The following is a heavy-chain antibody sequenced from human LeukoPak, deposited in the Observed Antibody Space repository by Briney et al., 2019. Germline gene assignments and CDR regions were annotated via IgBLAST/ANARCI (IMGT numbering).Heavy chain of an antibody. CDR3: ARGLRWYCSSTSCRYPNWFDP. Sequence: SETLSLTCAVYGGSFSGYYWSWIRQPPGKGLEWIGEINHSGSTNYNPSLKSRVTISVDTSKNQFSLKLSSVTAADTAVYYCARGLRWYCSSTSCRYPNWFDPWGQGTLVTVSS. D-gene: IGHD2-2*01. J-gene: IGHJ5*02. CDR2: INHSGST. V-gene: IGHV4-34*01. CDR1: GGSFSGYY.